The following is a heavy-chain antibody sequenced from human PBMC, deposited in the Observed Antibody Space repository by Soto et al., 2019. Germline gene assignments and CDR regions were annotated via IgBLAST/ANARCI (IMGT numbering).Heavy chain of an antibody. CDR2: IRNKYHNYAT. Sequence: DVQLVESGGGLVQPGGSLKLSCAASGFTFSDSAMHWVRQASGRGLEWVGRIRNKYHNYATAYGESVKGRFTISRDDAKNTVYLQMNSLKIDDTAVYYCTSRRDCTAVDPLDHWGLGALVTVSS. CDR1: GFTFSDSA. J-gene: IGHJ4*02. D-gene: IGHD2-21*01. CDR3: TSRRDCTAVDPLDH. V-gene: IGHV3-73*02.